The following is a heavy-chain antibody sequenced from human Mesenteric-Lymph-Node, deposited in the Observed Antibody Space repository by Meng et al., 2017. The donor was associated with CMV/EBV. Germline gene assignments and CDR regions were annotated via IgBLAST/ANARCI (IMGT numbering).Heavy chain of an antibody. V-gene: IGHV3-21*01. Sequence: GESLKISCAASGFTFSSYSMNWVRQAPGKGLEWVSSISSSSSYIYYADSVKGRFTISRDNAKNSLYLQMNSLRAEDTAVYYCAKREGDCSTTSCYFVAFDIWGQGTVVTVSS. CDR2: ISSSSSYI. D-gene: IGHD2-2*01. CDR1: GFTFSSYS. CDR3: AKREGDCSTTSCYFVAFDI. J-gene: IGHJ3*02.